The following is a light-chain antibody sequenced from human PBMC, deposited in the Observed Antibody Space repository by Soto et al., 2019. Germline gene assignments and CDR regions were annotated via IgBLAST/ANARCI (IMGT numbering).Light chain of an antibody. V-gene: IGKV3-20*01. CDR1: QSVSRSY. CDR3: QQYGSSPQIT. CDR2: GAS. J-gene: IGKJ5*01. Sequence: EIVLTQSPGTLSLSPVERATLSCRASQSVSRSYLAWYHQKPGQTPRRLIYGASSSATGIPDRFSGRGYGTDFTLXIXRLEPXDIAVYYCQQYGSSPQITFGQGTRLEIK.